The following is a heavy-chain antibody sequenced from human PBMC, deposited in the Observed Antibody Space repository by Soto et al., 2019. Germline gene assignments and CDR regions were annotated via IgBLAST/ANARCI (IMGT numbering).Heavy chain of an antibody. V-gene: IGHV4-59*08. CDR1: GGSISSYY. CDR2: IYYSGST. D-gene: IGHD2-15*01. Sequence: QVQLQESGPGLVKPSETLSLTCTVSGGSISSYYWSWIRQPPGKGLEWIGYIYYSGSTNYNPSLKSRVTISVDPSKNQFSLKLSSVTAADTAVYYCARHEYLYWYFDLWGRGTLVTVSS. J-gene: IGHJ2*01. CDR3: ARHEYLYWYFDL.